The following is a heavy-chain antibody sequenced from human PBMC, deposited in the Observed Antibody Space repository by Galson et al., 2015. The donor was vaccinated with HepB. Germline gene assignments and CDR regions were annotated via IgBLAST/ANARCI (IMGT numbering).Heavy chain of an antibody. CDR2: IIPIFGTA. D-gene: IGHD2-2*01. J-gene: IGHJ6*02. CDR3: ARGDIVVVPAAIYYYYGMDV. Sequence: SVKVSCKASGGTFSSYAISWVRQAPGQGLEWMGGIIPIFGTANYAQKFQGRVTITADESTSTAYMELSSLRSEDTAVYYCARGDIVVVPAAIYYYYGMDVWGQGTTVTVSS. CDR1: GGTFSSYA. V-gene: IGHV1-69*13.